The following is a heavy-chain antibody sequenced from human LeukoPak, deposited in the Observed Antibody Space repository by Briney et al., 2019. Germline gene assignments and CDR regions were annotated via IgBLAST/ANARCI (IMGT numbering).Heavy chain of an antibody. CDR3: ARDPPEGGAFDI. CDR1: GGSISSDGYC. Sequence: KSSQTLSLTCTVSGGSISSDGYCWSWIRQHPGKGLEWIGYIYYSGSTYYNPSLKSRVTISVDTSKNQFSLKLSSVTAADTAVYYCARDPPEGGAFDIWGQGTMVTVSS. CDR2: IYYSGST. J-gene: IGHJ3*02. V-gene: IGHV4-31*03. D-gene: IGHD3-16*01.